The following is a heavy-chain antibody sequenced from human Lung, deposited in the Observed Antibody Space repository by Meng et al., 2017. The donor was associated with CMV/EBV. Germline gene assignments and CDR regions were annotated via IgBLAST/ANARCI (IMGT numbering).Heavy chain of an antibody. CDR1: GYTFTNYN. D-gene: IGHD2-2*01. CDR3: ARGLRRPSSAIDFDY. CDR2: MNPNTGNT. Sequence: QVLLVQSGAEVKKPGASVKVSCKASGYTFTNYNINWVRQATGQGLEGMGWMNPNTGNTGYGQKFQGRITMTRNTAISTAYMELSSLTSEDTAVYFCARGLRRPSSAIDFDYWGQGTLVTVSS. V-gene: IGHV1-8*01. J-gene: IGHJ4*02.